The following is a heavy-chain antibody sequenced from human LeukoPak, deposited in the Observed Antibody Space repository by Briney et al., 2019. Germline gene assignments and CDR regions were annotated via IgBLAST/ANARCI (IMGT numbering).Heavy chain of an antibody. J-gene: IGHJ3*02. CDR2: ISSSGSTI. CDR3: ARTSSMRYVGDAFDI. CDR1: GFTFSSYS. V-gene: IGHV3-48*04. Sequence: GGSLRLSCAASGFTFSSYSMNWVRQAPGKGLEWVSYISSSGSTIYYADSVKGRFTISRDNAKNTLYLQMNSLRAEDTAVYYCARTSSMRYVGDAFDIWGQGTMVTVSS. D-gene: IGHD3-16*01.